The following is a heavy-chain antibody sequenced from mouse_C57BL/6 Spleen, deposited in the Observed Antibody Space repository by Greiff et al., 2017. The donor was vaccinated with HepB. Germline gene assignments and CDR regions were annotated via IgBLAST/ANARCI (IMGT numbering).Heavy chain of an antibody. D-gene: IGHD2-4*01. CDR1: GFSLTSYG. CDR3: ARNMDYDYDGGSFAY. J-gene: IGHJ3*01. CDR2: IWSGGST. Sequence: VQLKESGPGLVQPSQSLSITCTVSGFSLTSYGVHWVRQSPGKGLEWLGVIWSGGSTDYNAAFISRLSISKDNSKSRVFFKMNSLQADDTAIYYCARNMDYDYDGGSFAYWGQGTLVTVSA. V-gene: IGHV2-2*01.